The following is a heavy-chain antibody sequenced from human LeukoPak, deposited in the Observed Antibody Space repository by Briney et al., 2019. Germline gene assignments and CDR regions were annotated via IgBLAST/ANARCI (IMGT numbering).Heavy chain of an antibody. Sequence: GGSLRLSCAASGFSLRTYAMIWVRQVPGKGLEWVSSIGGSDDTTYYADSVKGRFTISSDFSTNTVSLQMNSLRAEDTAVYFCAKGLVVNDNYFDNWGQGTLVTVSS. J-gene: IGHJ4*02. CDR2: IGGSDDTT. D-gene: IGHD2-15*01. V-gene: IGHV3-23*01. CDR3: AKGLVVNDNYFDN. CDR1: GFSLRTYA.